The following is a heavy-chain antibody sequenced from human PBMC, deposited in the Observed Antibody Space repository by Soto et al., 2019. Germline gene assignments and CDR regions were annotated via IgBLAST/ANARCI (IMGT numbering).Heavy chain of an antibody. D-gene: IGHD5-18*01. J-gene: IGHJ4*02. CDR2: ITSSGSTT. CDR3: ARERYSYGPYYFDY. CDR1: GFTFSDYY. Sequence: GGSLRLSCAASGFTFSDYYMSWIRQAPGKGLEWVSSITSSGSTTYYTDSVKGRFTISRGNAKNSLYLQMNSLRAEDTAVYYCARERYSYGPYYFDYWGQGTLVTVSS. V-gene: IGHV3-11*01.